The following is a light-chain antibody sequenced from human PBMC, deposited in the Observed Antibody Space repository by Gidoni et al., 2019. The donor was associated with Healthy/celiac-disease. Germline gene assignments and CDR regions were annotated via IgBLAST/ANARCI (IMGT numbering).Light chain of an antibody. V-gene: IGLV3-21*02. J-gene: IGLJ3*02. CDR2: DDS. Sequence: SYVLTQPPSESVAPGQTARITCGGNNIGSKSVHWYQQKPCQAPVLVVDDDSDRPSGIPGRFSGSNSGNTATLTISRVEAGDEADYYCQVWDSSSDHWVFGGGTKLTVL. CDR3: QVWDSSSDHWV. CDR1: NIGSKS.